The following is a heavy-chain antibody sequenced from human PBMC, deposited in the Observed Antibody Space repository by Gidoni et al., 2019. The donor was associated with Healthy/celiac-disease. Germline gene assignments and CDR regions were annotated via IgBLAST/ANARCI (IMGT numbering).Heavy chain of an antibody. D-gene: IGHD6-13*01. J-gene: IGHJ4*02. Sequence: EVQLLESGGGLVQPGGSLRLSCAASGFTFLSYAMSWVRQAPGKGLEGVSAISGRGGSTYYADSVKGRFTISRDNSKNTLYLQMNSLRAEDTAVDYCAKMEIYSSSWYYCDYWGQGTLVTVSS. CDR1: GFTFLSYA. V-gene: IGHV3-23*01. CDR3: AKMEIYSSSWYYCDY. CDR2: ISGRGGST.